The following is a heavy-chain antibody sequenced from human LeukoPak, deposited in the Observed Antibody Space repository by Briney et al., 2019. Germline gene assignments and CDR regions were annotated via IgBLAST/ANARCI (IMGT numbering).Heavy chain of an antibody. D-gene: IGHD1-26*01. Sequence: GGSLRLSCAASGFTFSSYSMNWVRQAPGKGLEWVSVIYSGGSTYYADSVKGRFTISRDNSKNTLYLQMNSLRAEDTAVYYCARVTGRYWTKRSYYFDYWGQGTLVTVSS. V-gene: IGHV3-66*01. CDR2: IYSGGST. J-gene: IGHJ4*02. CDR1: GFTFSSYS. CDR3: ARVTGRYWTKRSYYFDY.